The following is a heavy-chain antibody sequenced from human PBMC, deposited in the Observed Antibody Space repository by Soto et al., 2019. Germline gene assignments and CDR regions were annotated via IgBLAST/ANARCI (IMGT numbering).Heavy chain of an antibody. CDR1: GGTFSSYA. V-gene: IGHV1-69*13. D-gene: IGHD3-9*01. J-gene: IGHJ6*02. CDR2: IIPIFGTA. CDR3: ARDPRSYDILTGSDYYYGMDV. Sequence: SVKVSCKASGGTFSSYAISWVRQAPGQGLEWMGGIIPIFGTANYAQKSQGRVTITADESTSTAYMELSSLRSEDTAVYYCARDPRSYDILTGSDYYYGMDVWGQGTTVTVSS.